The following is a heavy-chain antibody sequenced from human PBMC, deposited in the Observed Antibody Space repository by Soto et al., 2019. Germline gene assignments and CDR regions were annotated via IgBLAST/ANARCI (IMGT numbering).Heavy chain of an antibody. Sequence: QVQLVESGGGVDQPGRSLRLACAASGFTYSSYAMHWVRQAPGKGLEWVATISHDGSIKYYADSVKGRFTISRDNSKNTLYLQMNSLRAEDTAIYYCARGADSYAYWGQGTQVTVSS. CDR1: GFTYSSYA. CDR3: ARGADSYAY. J-gene: IGHJ4*02. CDR2: ISHDGSIK. V-gene: IGHV3-30-3*01. D-gene: IGHD2-2*01.